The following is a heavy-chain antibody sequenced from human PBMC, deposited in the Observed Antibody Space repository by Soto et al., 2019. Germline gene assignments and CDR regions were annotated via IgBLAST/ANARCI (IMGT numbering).Heavy chain of an antibody. J-gene: IGHJ4*02. D-gene: IGHD4-4*01. CDR1: GFTFITYS. CDR3: AREGINNYNEYYFDS. CDR2: ISGSGNYT. V-gene: IGHV3-21*01. Sequence: WGSLRLSCAASGFTFITYSINCFGHSPLKGREWVSSISGSGNYTHYADFLRGRFTISRDNAKTSLYLQMNSLRAEDTAVYYCAREGINNYNEYYFDSWGQGTVVTVSS.